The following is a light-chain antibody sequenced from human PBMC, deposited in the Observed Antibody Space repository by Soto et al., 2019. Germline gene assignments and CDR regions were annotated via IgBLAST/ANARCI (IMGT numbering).Light chain of an antibody. Sequence: EIVLTQSPGTLSLSPGERATLSCRASQSVSNTYLAWYQQKPGQPPRLLIYGVSSRATGSPDRFSGSGSGTDFTLTITRLEPEDFAVYYCQQYSNSPYTFGQGTKLEIK. J-gene: IGKJ2*01. V-gene: IGKV3-20*01. CDR2: GVS. CDR3: QQYSNSPYT. CDR1: QSVSNTY.